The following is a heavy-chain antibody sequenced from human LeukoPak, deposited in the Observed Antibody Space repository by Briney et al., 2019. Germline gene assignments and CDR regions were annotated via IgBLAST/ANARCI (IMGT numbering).Heavy chain of an antibody. V-gene: IGHV4-34*01. CDR2: INHSGST. D-gene: IGHD3-10*01. CDR3: ARDRLLWSF. CDR1: GGSFSGYY. J-gene: IGHJ4*02. Sequence: SETLSLTCAVYGGSFSGYYWSWIRQPPGKGLEWIGEINHSGSTNYNPSLKSRVTISVDTSKNQFSLKLSSVTAADTAVYHCARDRLLWSFWGQGTLVTVSS.